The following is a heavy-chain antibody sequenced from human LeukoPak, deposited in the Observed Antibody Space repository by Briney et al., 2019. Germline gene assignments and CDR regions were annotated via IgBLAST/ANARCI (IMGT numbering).Heavy chain of an antibody. CDR2: ISPSDSDT. J-gene: IGHJ4*02. CDR3: ARRISGYYIDY. CDR1: GYTFTNYW. V-gene: IGHV5-51*01. D-gene: IGHD1-26*01. Sequence: GESLKISCKGSGYTFTNYWIGWVRQMPGKGLEWMGIISPSDSDTRYSPSFQGQVTISADKSISTAYLQWSSLKASDTAIYFCARRISGYYIDYWGQGTLVSVSS.